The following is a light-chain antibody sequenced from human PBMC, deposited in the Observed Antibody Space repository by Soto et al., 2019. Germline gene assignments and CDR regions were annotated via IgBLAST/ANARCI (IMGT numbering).Light chain of an antibody. J-gene: IGKJ1*01. CDR3: QQYGNSPRT. V-gene: IGKV3-20*01. CDR2: GAS. Sequence: EIVLTQSPGTLSLSRGERATLSCGASQSFCSSYLAWYQQRPGQPPRLLIYGASKRATGIPDRFSGSGSGTDFTLTISRLEPEDFAVYYCQQYGNSPRTFGQGTKVDIK. CDR1: QSFCSSY.